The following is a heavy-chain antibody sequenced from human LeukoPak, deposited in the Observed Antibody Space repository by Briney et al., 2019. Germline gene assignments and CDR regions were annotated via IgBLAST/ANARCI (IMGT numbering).Heavy chain of an antibody. CDR3: ARYSGSYPHDAFEI. CDR2: IYYSGST. Sequence: PSETLSLTCTVSGGSISSYYWSWIRQPPGKGLEWIGYIYYSGSTSYNPSLKSRVTTSVDTSKNQFSLKLRSVTAADTAVYYCARYSGSYPHDAFEIWGQGTMVTVSS. V-gene: IGHV4-59*01. CDR1: GGSISSYY. D-gene: IGHD1-26*01. J-gene: IGHJ3*02.